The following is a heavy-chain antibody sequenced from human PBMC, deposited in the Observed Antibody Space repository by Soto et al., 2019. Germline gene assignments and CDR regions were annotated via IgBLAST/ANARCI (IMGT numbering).Heavy chain of an antibody. D-gene: IGHD3-3*02. CDR2: IRNKADGGTP. CDR1: GFTFGDHT. V-gene: IGHV3-49*04. CDR3: TRGPPPFT. J-gene: IGHJ5*02. Sequence: HPGGSLRLSCTASGFTFGDHTMTWVRQAPGKGLEWVGFIRNKADGGTPEFAASVKGRFTISRDDSKGIAYLQMNGLKTEDTAIYYLTRGPPPFTWGQGTLVTVSS.